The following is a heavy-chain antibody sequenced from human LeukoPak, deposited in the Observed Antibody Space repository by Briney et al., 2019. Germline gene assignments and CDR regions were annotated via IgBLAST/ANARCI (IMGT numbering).Heavy chain of an antibody. D-gene: IGHD5-18*01. CDR2: IYYSGST. Sequence: SETLSLTCAVSGGSISSSSYYWGWIRQPPGKGLQWIGSIYYSGSTYYNAPLKSRVTISVDTSKNQFSLNLNSVTAADTAVYYCARVLLYSYGYIDYWGQGTLVTVSS. V-gene: IGHV4-39*07. J-gene: IGHJ4*02. CDR3: ARVLLYSYGYIDY. CDR1: GGSISSSSYY.